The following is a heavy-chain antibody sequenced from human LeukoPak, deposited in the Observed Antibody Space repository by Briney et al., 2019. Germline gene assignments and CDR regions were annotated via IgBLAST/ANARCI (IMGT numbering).Heavy chain of an antibody. CDR2: TYYLSHWIR. D-gene: IGHD3-16*01. J-gene: IGHJ4*02. V-gene: IGHV6-1*01. Sequence: SQTLSLTCAISGDSVSNNIATWDWIRQSPSRGLEWLGRTYYLSHWIRDYAESVRSRITINPDTSKNQFSMILNSVRPGDSAVYFCARRGDGNSYYDYWGQGILVTVSS. CDR3: ARRGDGNSYYDY. CDR1: GDSVSNNIAT.